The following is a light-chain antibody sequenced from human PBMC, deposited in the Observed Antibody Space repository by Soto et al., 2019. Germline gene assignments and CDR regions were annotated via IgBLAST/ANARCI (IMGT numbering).Light chain of an antibody. CDR3: QQYGYSPAL. V-gene: IGKV3-20*01. CDR1: QSVSSSY. CDR2: GAS. Sequence: EIVLTKSPGTLSLSPEERATLSCRASQSVSSSYLAWYQQKPGQAPRLLIYGASSRATGIPDRFSGSGSGTDFTLTISRLEPEFFSEDYCQQYGYSPALLGQ. J-gene: IGKJ1*01.